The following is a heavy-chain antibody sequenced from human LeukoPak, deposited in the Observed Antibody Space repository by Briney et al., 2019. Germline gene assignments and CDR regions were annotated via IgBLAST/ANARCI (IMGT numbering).Heavy chain of an antibody. CDR3: ARGSLDSGSYYAGY. D-gene: IGHD3-10*01. J-gene: IGHJ4*02. CDR1: GLTFDDYG. V-gene: IGHV3-7*03. Sequence: PGGSLRLSCAASGLTFDDYGMSWVRQAPGKGLDWVANIKQDGSEKYYVDSVKGRFTISRDNAKNSLYLQMNSLRAEDTAVYYCARGSLDSGSYYAGYWGQGTLVTVSS. CDR2: IKQDGSEK.